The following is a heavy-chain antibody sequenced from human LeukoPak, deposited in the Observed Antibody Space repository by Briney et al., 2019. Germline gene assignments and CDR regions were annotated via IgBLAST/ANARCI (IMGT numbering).Heavy chain of an antibody. V-gene: IGHV1-46*01. J-gene: IGHJ3*02. CDR1: GYTLTELS. CDR3: ARVRDGYNDAYDI. D-gene: IGHD5-24*01. CDR2: VNPGGDST. Sequence: ASVKVSCKVSGYTLTELSMHWVRQAPGKGLEWMGIVNPGGDSTNYAQDFQGRVTLTGDTSTSTVYMELSSLRSEDTAVYYCARVRDGYNDAYDIWGQGTMVTVTS.